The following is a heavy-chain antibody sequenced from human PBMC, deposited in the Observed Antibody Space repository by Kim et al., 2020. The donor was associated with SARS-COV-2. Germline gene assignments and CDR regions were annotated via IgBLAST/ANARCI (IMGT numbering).Heavy chain of an antibody. Sequence: GGSLRLSCAASGYTFSSYAMSWVRQAPGKGLEWVSAISGIGGSTYYAVSVQGRFTITRDNSKTTLYLQMNSLRAEATAVHYCAKGGSRIVVYDDCWGQGALVSVSP. CDR1: GYTFSSYA. J-gene: IGHJ4*02. V-gene: IGHV3-23*01. CDR2: ISGIGGST. D-gene: IGHD3-22*01. CDR3: AKGGSRIVVYDDC.